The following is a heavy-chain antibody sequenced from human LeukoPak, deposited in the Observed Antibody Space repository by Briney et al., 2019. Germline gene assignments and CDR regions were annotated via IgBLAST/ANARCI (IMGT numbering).Heavy chain of an antibody. CDR2: IDPSGST. V-gene: IGHV4-4*08. J-gene: IGHJ5*02. D-gene: IGHD2-15*01. Sequence: SETLSLTCVVSGGSISPYYWSWIRQSPGKGLEWIGYIDPSGSTSYNPSLKSRVTIFVDTSKNQFSLKLSSVTAADTAVYYCARIAMVAATQWFDPWGQGTLVTVSS. CDR1: GGSISPYY. CDR3: ARIAMVAATQWFDP.